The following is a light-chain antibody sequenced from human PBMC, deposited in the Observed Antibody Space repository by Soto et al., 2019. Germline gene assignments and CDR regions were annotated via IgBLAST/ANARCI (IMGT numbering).Light chain of an antibody. CDR1: YSNFGSNI. CDR3: ASWDDSLNDVL. Sequence: QSVLTQPPSASGTPGQRVTISCSGSYSNFGSNIVNWYQHFPGTAPKLLIYNNNKRPSGVPDRFSASESGTSVSLAISGLQSEDEAIYYCASWDDSLNDVLFGGGTKVTVL. CDR2: NNN. V-gene: IGLV1-44*01. J-gene: IGLJ2*01.